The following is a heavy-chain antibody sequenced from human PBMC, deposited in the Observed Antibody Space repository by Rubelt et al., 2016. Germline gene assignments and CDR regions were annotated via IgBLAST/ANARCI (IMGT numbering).Heavy chain of an antibody. CDR3: ATGWMITNLDH. V-gene: IGHV4-39*07. CDR2: IYYSGST. Sequence: QLQLQESGPGLVKHSETLSLTCTVSGGSISSSSYYWGWIRQPPGQGLEWIGSIYYSGSTYYNPSLKGRVALSVDTSKNQFSLRLSSVTAAETAVYYCATGWMITNLDHWGQGTLVAVSS. CDR1: GGSISSSSYY. J-gene: IGHJ4*02. D-gene: IGHD3-16*01.